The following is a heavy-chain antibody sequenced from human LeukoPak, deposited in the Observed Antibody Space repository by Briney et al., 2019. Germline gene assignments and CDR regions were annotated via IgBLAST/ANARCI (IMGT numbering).Heavy chain of an antibody. CDR2: INPSGGST. V-gene: IGHV1-46*01. J-gene: IGHJ4*02. CDR1: GYTFTSYY. CDR3: ARALLVRGVPY. D-gene: IGHD3-10*01. Sequence: ASVKVSCKASGYTFTSYYMHWVRQAPGQGPEWMGIINPSGGSTSYAQKFQGRVTMTRDTSTSTVYMELSSLRSEDTAVYYCARALLVRGVPYWGQGTWSPSPQ.